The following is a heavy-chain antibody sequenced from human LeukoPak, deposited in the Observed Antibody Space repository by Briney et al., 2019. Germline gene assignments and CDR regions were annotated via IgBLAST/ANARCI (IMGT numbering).Heavy chain of an antibody. J-gene: IGHJ5*02. V-gene: IGHV3-9*01. D-gene: IGHD3-9*01. Sequence: GGSLRLSCAVSGFTFADYAMHWVRQAPGKGLEWVSGISWNSGSIGYADSVKGRFTISRDNAKNSLYLQMNSLRAEDTALYYCAKDIRLRYFDWLSGFDPWGQGTLVTVSS. CDR2: ISWNSGSI. CDR3: AKDIRLRYFDWLSGFDP. CDR1: GFTFADYA.